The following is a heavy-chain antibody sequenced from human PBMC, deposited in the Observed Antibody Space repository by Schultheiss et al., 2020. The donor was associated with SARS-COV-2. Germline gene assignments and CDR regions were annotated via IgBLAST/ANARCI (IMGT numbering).Heavy chain of an antibody. V-gene: IGHV4-34*11. CDR3: ARSPMVRGGADY. D-gene: IGHD3-10*01. Sequence: SETLSLTCAVYGGSFSGYYWSWIRQPPGKGLEWIGYIYYSGSTNYNPSLKSRVTISVDTSKNQFSLKLSSVTAADTAVYYCARSPMVRGGADYWGQGTLVTVSS. CDR1: GGSFSGYY. CDR2: IYYSGST. J-gene: IGHJ4*02.